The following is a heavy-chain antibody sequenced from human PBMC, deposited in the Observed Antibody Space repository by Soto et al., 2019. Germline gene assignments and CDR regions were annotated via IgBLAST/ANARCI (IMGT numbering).Heavy chain of an antibody. CDR1: GFSLSTSGVG. CDR3: AHRRNYASSWWHWYFDI. CDR2: IYWDDDK. Sequence: QITLKESGPTLVKPTQTLTLTCTFSGFSLSTSGVGVGWSRQPPGKALEWLALIYWDDDKRYSPSLKSRLTITKDTSKNQVVLTMTNMDPVDTATYYCAHRRNYASSWWHWYFDIWGRGTLVTVSS. D-gene: IGHD6-13*01. J-gene: IGHJ2*01. V-gene: IGHV2-5*02.